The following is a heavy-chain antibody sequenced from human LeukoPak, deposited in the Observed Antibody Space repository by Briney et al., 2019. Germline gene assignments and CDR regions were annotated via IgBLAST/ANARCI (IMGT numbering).Heavy chain of an antibody. D-gene: IGHD1-26*01. J-gene: IGHJ4*02. Sequence: PSQTLSLTCTVSGGPISSGDYYWSWIRQPPGKGLEWIGYIYYSGSTYYNPSLKSRVTISVDTSKNQFSLKLSSVTAADTAVYYCARAREGYSGSYYLDYWGQGTLVTVSS. CDR2: IYYSGST. V-gene: IGHV4-30-4*01. CDR3: ARAREGYSGSYYLDY. CDR1: GGPISSGDYY.